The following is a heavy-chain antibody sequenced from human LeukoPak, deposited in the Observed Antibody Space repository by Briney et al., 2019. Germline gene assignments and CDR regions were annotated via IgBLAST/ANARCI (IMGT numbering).Heavy chain of an antibody. Sequence: SETLSLTCAVYGGSFSGYYWSWIRQPPGKGLEWIGEINHSGSTNYNPSLKSRVTISVDTSKNQFSLKLSFVTAADTAVYYCARGAARYFQHWGQGTLVTVSS. CDR3: ARGAARYFQH. CDR2: INHSGST. D-gene: IGHD6-6*01. CDR1: GGSFSGYY. V-gene: IGHV4-34*01. J-gene: IGHJ1*01.